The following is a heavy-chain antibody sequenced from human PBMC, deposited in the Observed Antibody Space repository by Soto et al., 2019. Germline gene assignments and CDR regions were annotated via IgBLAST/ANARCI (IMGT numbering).Heavy chain of an antibody. CDR2: IKEDGSEK. CDR3: ARGWGYFDSSGFPYLYAMDV. V-gene: IGHV3-7*01. Sequence: PGGSLRLSCAASGFTFSTYWMSWVRQAPGKGLEWVANIKEDGSEKYYVDSVEGRLTISRDNAKNSLYLQMTSLRAEDTALYYCARGWGYFDSSGFPYLYAMDVWGQGTTVTV. CDR1: GFTFSTYW. J-gene: IGHJ6*02. D-gene: IGHD3-22*01.